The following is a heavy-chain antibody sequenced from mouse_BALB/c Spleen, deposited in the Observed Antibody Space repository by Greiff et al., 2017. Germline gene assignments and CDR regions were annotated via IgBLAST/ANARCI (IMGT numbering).Heavy chain of an antibody. V-gene: IGHV5-17*02. CDR2: ISSGSSTI. J-gene: IGHJ4*01. D-gene: IGHD2-14*01. CDR3: AIYRFYAMDY. CDR1: GFTFSSFG. Sequence: EVHLVESGGGLVQPGGSRKLSCAASGFTFSSFGMHWVRQAPEKGLEWVAYISSGSSTIYYADTVKGRFTISRDNPKNTLFLQMTSLRSEDTAMYYCAIYRFYAMDYWGQGTSVTVSS.